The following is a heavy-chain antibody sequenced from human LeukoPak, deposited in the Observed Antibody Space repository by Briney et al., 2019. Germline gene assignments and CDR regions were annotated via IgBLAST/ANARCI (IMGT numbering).Heavy chain of an antibody. V-gene: IGHV4-34*01. CDR2: INHSGST. CDR3: ARVVRPAASGNWFDL. D-gene: IGHD2-2*01. Sequence: SETLSHTFAFYGGSFRGYCGSWIRQPPGKGLEWIGEINHSGSTNYNPSLKSRVTISVDTSKNQFSLKLSSVTAADTAVYYCARVVRPAASGNWFDLWGQGTLVTVSS. J-gene: IGHJ5*02. CDR1: GGSFRGYC.